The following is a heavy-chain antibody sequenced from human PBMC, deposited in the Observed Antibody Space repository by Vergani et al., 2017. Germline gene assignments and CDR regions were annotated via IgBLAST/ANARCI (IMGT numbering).Heavy chain of an antibody. V-gene: IGHV3-48*01. Sequence: EVQLVESGGGLVQPGGSLRLSCAASGFTFSSYSMNWVRQAPGKGLEWVSYISSSSSTIYYADSVKGRFTISRDNAKNSLYLQMNSLRAEDTAVYYCAGPNYYDSSGYYWELADWGQGTLVTVSS. J-gene: IGHJ4*02. CDR1: GFTFSSYS. D-gene: IGHD3-22*01. CDR3: AGPNYYDSSGYYWELAD. CDR2: ISSSSSTI.